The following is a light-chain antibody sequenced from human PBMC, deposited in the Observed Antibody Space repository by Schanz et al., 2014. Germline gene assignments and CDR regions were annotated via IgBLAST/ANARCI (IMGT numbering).Light chain of an antibody. V-gene: IGLV2-14*03. CDR1: SSDVGGYNY. CDR3: SSYTSSTTPFV. CDR2: DVS. Sequence: QSVLTQPRSVSGSPGQSVSISCTGTSSDVGGYNYVSWYQHHPGKAPKLMIYDVSNRPSGVSNRFSGSKSGNTASLTISGLQAEDEADYYCSSYTSSTTPFVFGTGTKLTVL. J-gene: IGLJ1*01.